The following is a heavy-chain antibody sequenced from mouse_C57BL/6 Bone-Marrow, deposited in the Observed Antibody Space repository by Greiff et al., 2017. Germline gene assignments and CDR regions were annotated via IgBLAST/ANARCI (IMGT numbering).Heavy chain of an antibody. Sequence: EVQLQESGGDLVKPGGSLKLSCAASGFTFSSYGMSWVRQTPDKRLEWVATISSGGSYTYYPDSVKGRFTISRDNAKNTLYLQMSSLKSEDTAMYYCAGEGGLDYWGQGTTLTVSS. J-gene: IGHJ2*01. V-gene: IGHV5-6*01. D-gene: IGHD3-3*01. CDR2: ISSGGSYT. CDR1: GFTFSSYG. CDR3: AGEGGLDY.